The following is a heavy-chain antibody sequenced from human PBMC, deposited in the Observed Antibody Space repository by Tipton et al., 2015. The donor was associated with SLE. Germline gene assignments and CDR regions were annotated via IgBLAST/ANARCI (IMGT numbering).Heavy chain of an antibody. CDR3: VTVVSMIVGGFDY. D-gene: IGHD3-22*01. J-gene: IGHJ4*02. CDR2: ISYDGSNK. CDR1: GFTFSSYG. V-gene: IGHV3-30*03. Sequence: SLRLSCAASGFTFSSYGMHWVRQAPGKGLEWVAVISYDGSNKYYADSVKGRFTISRDNSKNTLYLQMSSLRAEDTAVYYCVTVVSMIVGGFDYWGQGTLVTVSS.